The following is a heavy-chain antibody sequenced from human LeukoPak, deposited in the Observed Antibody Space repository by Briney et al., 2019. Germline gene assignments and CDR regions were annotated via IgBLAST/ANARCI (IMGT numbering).Heavy chain of an antibody. D-gene: IGHD3-3*01. CDR3: ARDSTYYDFWSGYERVDYGMDV. Sequence: GGSLRLSCAASGFTFSSYWMSWVRQAPGKGLEWVANIKQDGSEKYYVDSVKGRFTISRDNAKNSLYLQMNSLRAEDTAVYYCARDSTYYDFWSGYERVDYGMDVWGQGTTVTVSS. CDR1: GFTFSSYW. CDR2: IKQDGSEK. J-gene: IGHJ6*02. V-gene: IGHV3-7*01.